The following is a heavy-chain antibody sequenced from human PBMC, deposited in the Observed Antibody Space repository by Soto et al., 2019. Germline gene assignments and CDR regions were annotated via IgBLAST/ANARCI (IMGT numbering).Heavy chain of an antibody. Sequence: GGTLRLSCAASGFTFSSYCMHWVRQAPGKGLEWVAVISYDGSNKYYADSVKGRFTISRDNSKNTLYLQMNSLRAEDTAVYYCAKDLAYYESSGGGFDYWGQGTLVTVSS. CDR2: ISYDGSNK. J-gene: IGHJ4*02. CDR3: AKDLAYYESSGGGFDY. V-gene: IGHV3-30*18. CDR1: GFTFSSYC. D-gene: IGHD3-22*01.